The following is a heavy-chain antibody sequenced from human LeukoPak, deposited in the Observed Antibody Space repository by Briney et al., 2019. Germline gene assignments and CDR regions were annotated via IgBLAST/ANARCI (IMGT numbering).Heavy chain of an antibody. CDR1: GGSFSGYY. V-gene: IGHV4-59*01. CDR2: TYYTGST. CDR3: ARVVYSGYDFRGAMDV. J-gene: IGHJ6*03. Sequence: SETLSLTCAVYGGSFSGYYWSWIRQPPGKGLEWIGYTYYTGSTNHNPSLKSRVTISVDTSKNQFSLKLSSVTAADTAVYYCARVVYSGYDFRGAMDVWGKGTTVTVSS. D-gene: IGHD5-12*01.